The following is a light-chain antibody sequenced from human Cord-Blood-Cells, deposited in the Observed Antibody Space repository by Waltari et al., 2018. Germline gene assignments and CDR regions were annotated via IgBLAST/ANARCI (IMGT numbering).Light chain of an antibody. CDR3: QQSYSTPYT. CDR2: AAS. J-gene: IGKJ2*01. Sequence: IQMTQSPSSLSASVGARVTITCRASQSISSYLNWYQQKPGKAPKLLIYAASSLQSGVPSRFSGSGSGTDFTLTISSLQPDDFATYYCQQSYSTPYTFGQGTKLEIK. CDR1: QSISSY. V-gene: IGKV1-39*01.